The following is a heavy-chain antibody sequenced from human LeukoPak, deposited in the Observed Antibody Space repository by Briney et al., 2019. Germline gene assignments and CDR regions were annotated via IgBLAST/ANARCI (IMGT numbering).Heavy chain of an antibody. J-gene: IGHJ5*02. D-gene: IGHD3-22*01. CDR1: RGTFTSYT. Sequence: ASVKVSCKASRGTFTSYTISWVRQAPGQGLEWMGRIIPILGIANYAQKFQGRVTITADKSTSTAYMELSSLRSEDAAVYYCARDYYWSTAWFDPWGQGTLVTVSS. CDR3: ARDYYWSTAWFDP. V-gene: IGHV1-69*10. CDR2: IIPILGIA.